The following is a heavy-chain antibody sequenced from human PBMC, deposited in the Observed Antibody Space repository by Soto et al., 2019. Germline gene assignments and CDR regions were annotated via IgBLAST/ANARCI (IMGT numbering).Heavy chain of an antibody. Sequence: EVQLVESGGGPVRPGGSLKLSCAASGFNFITYSLSWVRQAPGKGLEWVASISSSAVYIDYADSVKGRFTISRDNANNPLYLQMNSLRAEDTATYYCVRDGLDYYDTERLYFDKLGQGTLVTVSS. CDR3: VRDGLDYYDTERLYFDK. V-gene: IGHV3-21*01. J-gene: IGHJ4*02. CDR1: GFNFITYS. D-gene: IGHD3-22*01. CDR2: ISSSAVYI.